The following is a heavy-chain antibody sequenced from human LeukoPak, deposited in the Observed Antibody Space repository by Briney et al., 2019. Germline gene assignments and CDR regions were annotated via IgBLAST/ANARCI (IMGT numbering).Heavy chain of an antibody. CDR1: GFAFSVYA. CDR3: AKPIRGGLEVTADWFHT. V-gene: IGHV3-23*01. D-gene: IGHD2-21*02. CDR2: INDNSGTT. Sequence: VGSLRLSCAASGFAFSVYAMSWLRQPPGQGLEWVSTINDNSGTTSYAASVRGRFTISRDYSKNALYLQLTTMRAVVTATYYCAKPIRGGLEVTADWFHTWGQGTLGVVSS. J-gene: IGHJ5*01.